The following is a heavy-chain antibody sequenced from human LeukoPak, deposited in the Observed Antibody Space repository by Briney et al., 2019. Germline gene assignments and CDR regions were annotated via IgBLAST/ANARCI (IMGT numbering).Heavy chain of an antibody. D-gene: IGHD4-23*01. J-gene: IGHJ4*02. Sequence: GGSLRLSCRPSGFTVSSNSMTWVRQAPGKGLAWVSVSYTDGSTYYADSVKGRFTISRDNSKNTLYHQMSSLRAEGTAVYYCVNELGGKFDYWGQGTLVTVSS. CDR3: VNELGGKFDY. CDR2: SYTDGST. V-gene: IGHV3-66*01. CDR1: GFTVSSNS.